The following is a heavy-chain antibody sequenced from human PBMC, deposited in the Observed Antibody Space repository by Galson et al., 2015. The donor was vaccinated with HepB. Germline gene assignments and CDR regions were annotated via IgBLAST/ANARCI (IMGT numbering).Heavy chain of an antibody. CDR3: AKEAAAGSYYFDY. Sequence: SLRLSCAASGFTFSSYGMHWVRQAPGKGLEWVAVIWYDGSNKYYADSVKGRFTISRDNSKNTLYLQMNSLRAEDTAVYYCAKEAAAGSYYFDYWGQGTLVTVSS. V-gene: IGHV3-33*06. D-gene: IGHD6-13*01. CDR2: IWYDGSNK. J-gene: IGHJ4*02. CDR1: GFTFSSYG.